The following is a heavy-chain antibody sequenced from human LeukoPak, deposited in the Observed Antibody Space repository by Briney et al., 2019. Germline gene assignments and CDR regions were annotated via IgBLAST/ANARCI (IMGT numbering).Heavy chain of an antibody. Sequence: SQTLSLTCAISGDSVSSNSAAWNWIRQSPSRGLEWLGRTYYRSKWYNDYAVSVKSRITINPDTSKNQFSLQLNSVTPEDTAVYYCARLQGRLRYFDWDEAFDIWGQGTMVTVSS. CDR3: ARLQGRLRYFDWDEAFDI. J-gene: IGHJ3*02. CDR2: TYYRSKWYN. CDR1: GDSVSSNSAA. D-gene: IGHD3-9*01. V-gene: IGHV6-1*01.